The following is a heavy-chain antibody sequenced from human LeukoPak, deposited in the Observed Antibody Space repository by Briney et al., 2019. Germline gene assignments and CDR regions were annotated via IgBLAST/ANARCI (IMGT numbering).Heavy chain of an antibody. Sequence: PSETLSLTCTVSGGSISSSSYYWGWIRQPPGKGLEWIGSIYYSGSTYYNPSLKSRVTISVDTSKNQFSLKLSSVTAADTAVYYCARVGYGDYGGVDPWGQGTLVTVSS. J-gene: IGHJ5*02. D-gene: IGHD4-17*01. CDR3: ARVGYGDYGGVDP. V-gene: IGHV4-39*07. CDR1: GGSISSSSYY. CDR2: IYYSGST.